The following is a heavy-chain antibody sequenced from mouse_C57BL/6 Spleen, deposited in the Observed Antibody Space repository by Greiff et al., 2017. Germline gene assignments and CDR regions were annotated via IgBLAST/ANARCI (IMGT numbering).Heavy chain of an antibody. CDR1: GYTFTDYY. Sequence: EVQLQQSGPELVKPGASVKISCKASGYTFTDYYMNWVKQSHGKSLEWIGDINPNNGGTSYNQKFKGKATLTVDKSSSTAYMELRSLTSEDSAVYYCARMMVTTNFDYWGQGTTLTVSS. J-gene: IGHJ2*01. CDR3: ARMMVTTNFDY. V-gene: IGHV1-26*01. CDR2: INPNNGGT. D-gene: IGHD2-2*01.